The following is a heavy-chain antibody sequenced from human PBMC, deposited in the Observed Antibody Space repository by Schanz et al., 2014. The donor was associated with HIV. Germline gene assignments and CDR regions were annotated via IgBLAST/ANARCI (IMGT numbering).Heavy chain of an antibody. CDR1: GFTVSSSH. Sequence: VQLVESGGGVVQPGRSRRLACAASGFTVSSSHMSWVRQAPGKGLEWASIIHSGGSTYYADAVKGRFTISRDSSKNTLFLQMNSLRAEDTAVYYCARGLGYWGQGTLVTVSS. J-gene: IGHJ4*02. V-gene: IGHV3-53*01. CDR2: IHSGGST. CDR3: ARGLGY.